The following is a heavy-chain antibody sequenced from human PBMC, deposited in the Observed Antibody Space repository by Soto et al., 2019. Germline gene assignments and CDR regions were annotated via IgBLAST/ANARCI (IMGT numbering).Heavy chain of an antibody. V-gene: IGHV3-74*01. CDR1: GFTLSSYW. J-gene: IGHJ4*02. Sequence: EVQLVESGGGLVQPGGSLRLSCAASGFTLSSYWMYWVRQAPGKGLVWVSRINSDGSSTSYADSVKGRFTISRDNAKNTLYLQMNSLRAEDTAVYYCARDPGTGYYDSSGYYYDWGQGTLVTVSS. CDR3: ARDPGTGYYDSSGYYYD. CDR2: INSDGSST. D-gene: IGHD3-22*01.